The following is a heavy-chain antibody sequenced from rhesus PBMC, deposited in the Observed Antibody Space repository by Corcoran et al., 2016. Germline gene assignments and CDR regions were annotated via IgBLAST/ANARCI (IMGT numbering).Heavy chain of an antibody. J-gene: IGHJ5-1*01. D-gene: IGHD1-1*01. CDR3: ARGASWKFYV. V-gene: IGHV4-160*01. Sequence: QVQLQESGPGLVKPSETLSLTCAASGGSISSNYWSWIRQPPGKGLEWIGRISGRGGGPASTPSLKSRVTISTDPSKNQFSLKLSSVTAADTAVYYCARGASWKFYVWGPGVLVTVSS. CDR1: GGSISSNY. CDR2: ISGRGGGP.